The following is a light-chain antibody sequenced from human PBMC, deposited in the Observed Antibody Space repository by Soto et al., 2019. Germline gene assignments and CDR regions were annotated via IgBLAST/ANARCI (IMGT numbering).Light chain of an antibody. J-gene: IGLJ1*01. Sequence: QSVLTQPPSASGTPGQRVTISCSGSSSNIGINTVTWYQQLPGTAPKVLIYSDNQRPSGVPDRISGSKSGTSASLAISGLQSEDEADYYCCSYAGSSTYVFGTGTKLTVL. CDR1: SSNIGINT. CDR2: SDN. V-gene: IGLV1-44*01. CDR3: CSYAGSSTYV.